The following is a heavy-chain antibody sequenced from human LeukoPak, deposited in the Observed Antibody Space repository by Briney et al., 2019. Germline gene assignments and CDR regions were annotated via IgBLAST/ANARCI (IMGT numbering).Heavy chain of an antibody. D-gene: IGHD4-17*01. CDR3: ARDSGDFNYYMDV. CDR1: GFTFSSYW. J-gene: IGHJ6*03. V-gene: IGHV3-7*01. Sequence: PGGSLRLSCAASGFTFSSYWMSWVRQAPGKGLEWVANIKQDGSEKYYVDSVKGRFTISRDNAKNSLYLQMNSLRAEDTAVYYCARDSGDFNYYMDVWGKGTTVTISS. CDR2: IKQDGSEK.